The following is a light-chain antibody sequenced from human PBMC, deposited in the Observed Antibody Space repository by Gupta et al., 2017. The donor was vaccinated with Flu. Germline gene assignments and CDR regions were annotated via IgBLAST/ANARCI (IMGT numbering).Light chain of an antibody. J-gene: IGKJ1*01. Sequence: VSLGERATINCKSSQSVLYTSNNKNYLAWYQQKPGQPPKLLIYWASTRESGVPDRFSGSGSGTDFTLTISSLQAEDVAVYYCQQYFSSPTFGQGTKVEIK. CDR3: QQYFSSPT. CDR1: QSVLYTSNNKNY. CDR2: WAS. V-gene: IGKV4-1*01.